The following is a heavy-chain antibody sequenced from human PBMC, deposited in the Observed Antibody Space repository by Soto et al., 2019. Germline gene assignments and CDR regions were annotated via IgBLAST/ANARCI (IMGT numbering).Heavy chain of an antibody. CDR3: ARDQADTAMPDFVPYYYYYGMDV. CDR2: ISYDGSNK. V-gene: IGHV3-30-3*01. D-gene: IGHD5-18*01. CDR1: GFTFSSYA. Sequence: GGSLRLSCAASGFTFSSYAMHWVRQAPGKGLEWVAVISYDGSNKYYADSVKGRFTISRDNSKNTLYLQMNSLRAEDTAVYYCARDQADTAMPDFVPYYYYYGMDVWGQGTTVTVS. J-gene: IGHJ6*02.